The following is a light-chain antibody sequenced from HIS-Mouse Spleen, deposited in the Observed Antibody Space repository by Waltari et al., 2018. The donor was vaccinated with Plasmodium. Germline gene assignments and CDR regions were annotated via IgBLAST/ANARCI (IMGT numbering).Light chain of an antibody. Sequence: QSALTQPPSASGSPGQSVTIPCTGTSSDVGGYNSVPWYQQPPGKAPKLMIYEVSKRPSGVPDRFSGSKSGNTASLTVSGLQAEDEADYYCSSYAGSNNYVFGTGTKVTVL. CDR1: SSDVGGYNS. V-gene: IGLV2-8*01. J-gene: IGLJ1*01. CDR2: EVS. CDR3: SSYAGSNNYV.